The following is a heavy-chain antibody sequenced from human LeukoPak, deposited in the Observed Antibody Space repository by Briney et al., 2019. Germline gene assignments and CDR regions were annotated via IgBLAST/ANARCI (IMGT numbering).Heavy chain of an antibody. CDR3: AKDRKRGYSYGYCFDY. V-gene: IGHV3-43D*04. J-gene: IGHJ4*02. CDR1: GFTFDDYA. Sequence: GSLRLSCAASGFTFDDYAMHWGRQAPGKGLEWVSLISWDGGSTYYADSVKGRFTISRDNSKNSLYLQMNSLRAEDTALYYCAKDRKRGYSYGYCFDYWGQGTLVTVSS. D-gene: IGHD5-18*01. CDR2: ISWDGGST.